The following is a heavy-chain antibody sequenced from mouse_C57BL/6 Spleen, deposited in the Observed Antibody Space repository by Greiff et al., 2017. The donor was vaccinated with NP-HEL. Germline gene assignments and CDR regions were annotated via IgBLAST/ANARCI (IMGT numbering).Heavy chain of an antibody. CDR3: TRGDYYGLDY. Sequence: QVQLQQSGAELVRPGASVTLSCKASGYTFTDYEMHWVKQTPVHGLEWIGAIDPETGGTAYNQKFKGKAILNADKSSSTADMELRSLTSEDSACYYCTRGDYYGLDYWGQGTTLTVSS. D-gene: IGHD1-1*01. J-gene: IGHJ2*01. V-gene: IGHV1-15*01. CDR1: GYTFTDYE. CDR2: IDPETGGT.